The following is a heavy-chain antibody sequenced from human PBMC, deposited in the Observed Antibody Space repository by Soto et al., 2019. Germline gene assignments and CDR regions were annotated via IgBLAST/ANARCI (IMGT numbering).Heavy chain of an antibody. Sequence: EVQLVESGGGLVQPGGSLRLSCAASGFTFSSYDMHWVRQATGKGLEWVSAIGTAGDTYYPGSVKGRFTISRENAKNSLYLQMNSLRAGDTAVYYCASDTQTGDGMDVWGQGTTVTVSS. CDR3: ASDTQTGDGMDV. V-gene: IGHV3-13*04. J-gene: IGHJ6*02. CDR2: IGTAGDT. CDR1: GFTFSSYD. D-gene: IGHD7-27*01.